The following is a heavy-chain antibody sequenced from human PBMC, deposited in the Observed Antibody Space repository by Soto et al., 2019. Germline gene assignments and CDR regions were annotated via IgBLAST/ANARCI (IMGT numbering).Heavy chain of an antibody. CDR1: GYTFTSYA. V-gene: IGHV1-69*13. Sequence: SVKVSCKASGYTFTSYAISWVRQAPGQGLEWMGGIIPIFGTANYAQKFQGRVTITADESTSTAYMELSSLRSEDTAVYYCARSLTYYYDSSGYPAAYFDYWGQGTLVTVSS. J-gene: IGHJ4*02. D-gene: IGHD3-22*01. CDR2: IIPIFGTA. CDR3: ARSLTYYYDSSGYPAAYFDY.